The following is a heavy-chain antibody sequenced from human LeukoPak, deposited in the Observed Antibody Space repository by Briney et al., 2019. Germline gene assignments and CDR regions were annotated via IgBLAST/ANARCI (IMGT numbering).Heavy chain of an antibody. CDR3: ARQVQYRSGYFPPDP. CDR2: MKGDGSEK. CDR1: GFTFSNYW. J-gene: IGHJ5*02. Sequence: TGGSLRLSCAASGFTFSNYWMSWVRQAPGKGLEWVANMKGDGSEKHYVDSMKGRFTISRDNAKNSPYLQMNSLTAEDTAVYYCARQVQYRSGYFPPDPWGQGTLVTVSS. D-gene: IGHD6-19*01. V-gene: IGHV3-7*01.